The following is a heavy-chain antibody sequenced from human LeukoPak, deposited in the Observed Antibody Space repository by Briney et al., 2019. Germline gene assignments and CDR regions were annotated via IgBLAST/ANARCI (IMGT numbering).Heavy chain of an antibody. J-gene: IGHJ4*02. V-gene: IGHV5-51*01. CDR1: GYSFTSYW. CDR2: IYPGDSET. D-gene: IGHD3-22*01. CDR3: ARHYYDSNGYYYLDY. Sequence: GESLKISCKGSGYSFTSYWIGWVRQMPGKGLEWMGIIYPGDSETRYSPSFQGQVTISAVKSINTAYLQWSSLKASDTAMYYCARHYYDSNGYYYLDYWGQGTLVTVSS.